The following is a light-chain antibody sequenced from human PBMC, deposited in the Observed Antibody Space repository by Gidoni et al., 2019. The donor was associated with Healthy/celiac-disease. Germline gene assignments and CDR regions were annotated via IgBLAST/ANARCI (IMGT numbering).Light chain of an antibody. V-gene: IGLV3-1*01. CDR3: QAWDSSTVV. CDR1: KLGDKY. J-gene: IGLJ2*01. CDR2: QDS. Sequence: SYEPTQPPSVSVSPGQTASITCSGDKLGDKYACCYQQKPGQSPVLVIYQDSKRPSGIPERFSGSNSGNTATLTISGTQAMDAADYYCQAWDSSTVVFGGGTKLTVL.